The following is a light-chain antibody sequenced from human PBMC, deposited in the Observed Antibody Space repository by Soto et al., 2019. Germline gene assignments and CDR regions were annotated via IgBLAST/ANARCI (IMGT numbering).Light chain of an antibody. CDR3: QQYNKWPRT. CDR1: QSVSSY. CDR2: GAS. Sequence: EIVLTQSPATLSLSPGERATLSCRASQSVSSYLAWYQQKPGQAPSLLIYGASARATGIPAKFSGSGSGTEFTLTISSLQSEDFAVYYCQQYNKWPRTFGQGTKVDIK. J-gene: IGKJ1*01. V-gene: IGKV3D-15*01.